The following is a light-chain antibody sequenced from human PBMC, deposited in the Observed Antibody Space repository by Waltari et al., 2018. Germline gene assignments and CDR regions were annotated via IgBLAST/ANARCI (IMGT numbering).Light chain of an antibody. CDR2: DAS. CDR3: LQDFHYPLS. Sequence: AIQMTQSPSSLYASVGDRVTITCRASQDIGYDLGWYQQKPGKAPKVLIYDASSLQSEVPSRFSGSGSGTDFTLTITSLQPEDFATYYCLQDFHYPLSFGGGTKVEIQ. J-gene: IGKJ4*01. V-gene: IGKV1-6*02. CDR1: QDIGYD.